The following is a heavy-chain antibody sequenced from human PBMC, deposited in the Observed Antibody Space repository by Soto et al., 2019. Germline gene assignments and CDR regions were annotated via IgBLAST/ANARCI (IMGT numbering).Heavy chain of an antibody. J-gene: IGHJ4*02. D-gene: IGHD3-3*01. CDR2: ISRDGSNR. V-gene: IGHV3-30*04. CDR1: GFIFSRYA. CDR3: ARSRSGAVADSFDF. Sequence: QVKVVESGGGVVEPGRSLRLSCEASGFIFSRYALNWVRQAPGKVLEWLAVISRDGSNRYYLDSVKGRFTISRDNSKNTLYLQMNSLREDDTALYYCARSRSGAVADSFDFWGQGTLVTVSS.